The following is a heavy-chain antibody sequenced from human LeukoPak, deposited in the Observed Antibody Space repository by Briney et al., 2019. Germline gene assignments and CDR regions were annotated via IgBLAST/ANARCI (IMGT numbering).Heavy chain of an antibody. D-gene: IGHD3-10*01. J-gene: IGHJ4*02. Sequence: GGPLRLSCATSGFTFSSYGMHWVRQAPGKGLEWVTVISHDAKSTYHVDSVKGRFTISRGNCKNTLYLQMNCLRAEDTAVYYCAKDSPDKYYGSGSYYWGQGTLVTVSS. CDR2: ISHDAKST. CDR1: GFTFSSYG. CDR3: AKDSPDKYYGSGSYY. V-gene: IGHV3-30*18.